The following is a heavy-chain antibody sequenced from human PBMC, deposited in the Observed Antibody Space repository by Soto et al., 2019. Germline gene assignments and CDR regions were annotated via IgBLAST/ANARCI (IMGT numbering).Heavy chain of an antibody. CDR1: GASISSGDYF. CDR3: AREKGYISGPKKFDY. CDR2: IYDSGSS. J-gene: IGHJ4*02. V-gene: IGHV4-30-4*01. D-gene: IGHD5-12*01. Sequence: SETLSLTGTVSGASISSGDYFWSWIRQCPGKGLEWIGYIYDSGSSYYNPSLQSRVTMSVDTSKNQFSLKLSSVTAADTAVYYCAREKGYISGPKKFDYWGQGTLVT.